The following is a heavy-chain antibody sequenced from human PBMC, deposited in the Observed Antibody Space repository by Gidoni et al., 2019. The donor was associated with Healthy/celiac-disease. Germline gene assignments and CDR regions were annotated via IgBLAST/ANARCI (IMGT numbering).Heavy chain of an antibody. CDR3: ARALSGSYYGENYFDY. CDR1: GYTFTSYY. Sequence: QVQLVQSGAEVKKPGASVKVSCKASGYTFTSYYMHWVRKAPGQGLEWRGIINPSGGSTSDAQKFQGRVTMTRDTSTSTVYMELSSLRSEDTAGYYCARALSGSYYGENYFDYWGQGTLVTVSS. CDR2: INPSGGST. D-gene: IGHD3-10*01. V-gene: IGHV1-46*01. J-gene: IGHJ4*02.